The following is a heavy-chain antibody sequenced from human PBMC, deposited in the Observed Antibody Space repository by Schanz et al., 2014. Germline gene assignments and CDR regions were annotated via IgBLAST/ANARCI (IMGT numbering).Heavy chain of an antibody. CDR1: GYTFTTYY. Sequence: QVQLVQSGAEVKKPGASVKVYCKASGYTFTTYYLHWVRQAPGQGLEWMGIINPLSGATDYAPTCQGRVSMTRDTSISTAYMEVTRLVSSDTAVYYCARRGPNCSNNACYHGWFDPWGQGTLVTVSS. D-gene: IGHD4-4*01. CDR3: ARRGPNCSNNACYHGWFDP. J-gene: IGHJ5*02. V-gene: IGHV1-2*02. CDR2: INPLSGAT.